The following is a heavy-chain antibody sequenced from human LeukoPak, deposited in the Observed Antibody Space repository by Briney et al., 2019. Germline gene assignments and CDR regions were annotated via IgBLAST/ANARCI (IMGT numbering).Heavy chain of an antibody. V-gene: IGHV5-51*01. CDR2: IYPGDSDT. CDR1: GSRFTSYW. D-gene: IGHD6-6*01. Sequence: GESLKISCKGSGSRFTSYWIGWVRQLPGKGLEWMGIIYPGDSDTRYSPSFQGQVTISADKSISTAYLQWSSLKASDTAMYYCARLVSYYMDVWGKGTTVTVSS. CDR3: ARLVSYYMDV. J-gene: IGHJ6*03.